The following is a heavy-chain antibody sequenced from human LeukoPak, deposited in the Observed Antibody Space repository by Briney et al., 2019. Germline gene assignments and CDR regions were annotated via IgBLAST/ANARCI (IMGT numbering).Heavy chain of an antibody. CDR2: MNPNSGNT. CDR3: ARAKPLRGAGTEKWFDP. Sequence: ASVKVSCKASGYTFTSYDINWVRQATGQGLEWMGWMNPNSGNTGYAQKFQGRVTMTRNTSISTAYMELSSLRSEDTAVYYCARAKPLRGAGTEKWFDPWSQGTLVTVSS. D-gene: IGHD6-13*01. J-gene: IGHJ5*02. V-gene: IGHV1-8*01. CDR1: GYTFTSYD.